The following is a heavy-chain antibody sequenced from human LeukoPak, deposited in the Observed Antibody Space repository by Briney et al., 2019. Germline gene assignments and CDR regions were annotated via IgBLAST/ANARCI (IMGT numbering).Heavy chain of an antibody. CDR2: IYPGDSDT. D-gene: IGHD2-15*01. Sequence: GESLKISCKGSGYSFTSYWIGWVRQMPGKGLEWMGIIYPGDSDTRYSPSFQGQVTISADKSISTAYLQWSSLKASDTAMYYCARLGSCSGGSCYPRYYYGMDVWAKGPRSPSP. V-gene: IGHV5-51*01. CDR3: ARLGSCSGGSCYPRYYYGMDV. CDR1: GYSFTSYW. J-gene: IGHJ6*02.